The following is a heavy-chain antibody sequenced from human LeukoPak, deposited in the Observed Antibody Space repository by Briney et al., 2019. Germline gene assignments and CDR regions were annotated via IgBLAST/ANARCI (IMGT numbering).Heavy chain of an antibody. J-gene: IGHJ3*02. Sequence: GGSLRLSCAASGFTFSSYSMNWVGQAAGRGLEGVSCISSSSSTIYYADSVKGRFTISRDNAKNSLYLQRNSLRAEHTAVYYCARARGPYDSSGYYYDDAFDIWGQGTMVTVSS. V-gene: IGHV3-48*04. D-gene: IGHD3-22*01. CDR3: ARARGPYDSSGYYYDDAFDI. CDR1: GFTFSSYS. CDR2: ISSSSSTI.